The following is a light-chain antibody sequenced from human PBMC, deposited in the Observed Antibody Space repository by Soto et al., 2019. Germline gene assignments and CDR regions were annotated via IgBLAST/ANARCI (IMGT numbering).Light chain of an antibody. J-gene: IGLJ3*02. Sequence: QSVLTQPPSASASLGASVKLTCTLSSGHSSYAIAWHQQQPEKGPRYLMKLNSDGSHSKGDGIPDRFSGSSSGAERYLTISSLQSEDEADYYCQTWGTGKVFGGGTKVTVL. CDR3: QTWGTGKV. CDR2: LNSDGSH. CDR1: SGHSSYA. V-gene: IGLV4-69*01.